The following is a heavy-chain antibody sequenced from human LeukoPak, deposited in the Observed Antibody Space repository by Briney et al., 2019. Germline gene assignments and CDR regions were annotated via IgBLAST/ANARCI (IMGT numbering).Heavy chain of an antibody. CDR3: ARGFTYYYDSSGYRPFDY. CDR1: GGSFSGYY. J-gene: IGHJ4*02. D-gene: IGHD3-22*01. Sequence: SETLSLTCAVYGGSFSGYYWSWIRQPPGKGLEWIGEINHSGSANYNPSLKSRVTISVDTSKNQFSLKLSSVTAADTAVYYCARGFTYYYDSSGYRPFDYWGQGTLGTVSS. V-gene: IGHV4-34*01. CDR2: INHSGSA.